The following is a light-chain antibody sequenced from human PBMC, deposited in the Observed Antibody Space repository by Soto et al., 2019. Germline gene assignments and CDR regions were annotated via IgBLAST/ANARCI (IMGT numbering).Light chain of an antibody. CDR2: AAS. CDR3: QQLDGYPPYT. V-gene: IGKV1-9*01. J-gene: IGKJ2*01. Sequence: DIQLTQSPSFLSASVGDRVTITCQASQGISSYLARYQQKPGKAPKVLIHAASTLESGVPSRFSGSGSGTEFTLTISSLQPEDFATYYCQQLDGYPPYTFGQGTKLEIK. CDR1: QGISSY.